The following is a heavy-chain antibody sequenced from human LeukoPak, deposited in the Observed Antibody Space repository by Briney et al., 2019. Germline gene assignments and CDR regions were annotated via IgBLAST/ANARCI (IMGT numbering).Heavy chain of an antibody. Sequence: PSETLSLTCAVSGYSISSGYYWGWIRQPPGKGLEWIGSIYHSGSTYYNPSLKSRVTISVDTSKNQFSLKLSSVTAADTAVYYRARYRSSSDLYFSYWGQGTLVTVSS. J-gene: IGHJ4*02. CDR1: GYSISSGYY. V-gene: IGHV4-38-2*01. D-gene: IGHD6-6*01. CDR3: ARYRSSSDLYFSY. CDR2: IYHSGST.